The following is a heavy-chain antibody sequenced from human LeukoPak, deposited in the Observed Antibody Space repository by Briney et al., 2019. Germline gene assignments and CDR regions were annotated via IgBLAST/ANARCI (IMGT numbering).Heavy chain of an antibody. D-gene: IGHD4-23*01. J-gene: IGHJ3*02. CDR2: IYYSGST. V-gene: IGHV4-39*01. CDR3: ARLLDYGGNSVAFDI. CDR1: GGSISSSSYY. Sequence: SETLSLTCTVSGGSISSSSYYWGWIRQPPGKGLEWIGSIYYSGSTYYNPSLKSRVTISVDTSKNQFSMKLSSVTAADTAVYYCARLLDYGGNSVAFDIWGQGTMVTVSS.